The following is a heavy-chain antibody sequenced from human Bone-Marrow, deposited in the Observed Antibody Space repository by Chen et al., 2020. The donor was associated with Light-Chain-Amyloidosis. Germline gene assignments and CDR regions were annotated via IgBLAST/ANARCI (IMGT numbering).Heavy chain of an antibody. CDR2: ISRNSFK. Sequence: EVQLVESGGGLVKPGGSLSLSCAASEFTCSSHAMTWVRQAPGEGLEWLSSISRNSFKYYADPVKGRFPIPKDNAMNSVYLQMNRLRAQDTAIYFRGRPTSVLLQLTTGGDFWGQGTLVTVSS. D-gene: IGHD1-1*01. CDR1: EFTCSSHA. CDR3: GRPTSVLLQLTTGGDF. V-gene: IGHV3-21*02. J-gene: IGHJ4*02.